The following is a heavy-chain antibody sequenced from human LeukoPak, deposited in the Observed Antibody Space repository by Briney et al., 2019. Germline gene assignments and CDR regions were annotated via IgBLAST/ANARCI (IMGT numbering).Heavy chain of an antibody. CDR3: ALIVVAIGGY. J-gene: IGHJ4*02. V-gene: IGHV3-23*01. CDR1: GFTFSSYA. Sequence: GGSLRLSCAASGFTFSSYAMSWVRQAPVKGLEWVSAISGSGGSTYYADSVKGRFTISRDNSKNTLYLQMNSLRAEDTAVYYCALIVVAIGGYWGQGTLVTVSS. D-gene: IGHD3-22*01. CDR2: ISGSGGST.